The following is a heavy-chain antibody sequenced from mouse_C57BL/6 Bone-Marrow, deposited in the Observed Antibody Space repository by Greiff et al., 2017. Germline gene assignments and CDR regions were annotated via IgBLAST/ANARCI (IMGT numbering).Heavy chain of an antibody. CDR3: ATYYSNFLYAMDY. CDR1: GYTFTSYW. CDR2: IHPSDSDT. V-gene: IGHV1-74*01. J-gene: IGHJ4*01. D-gene: IGHD2-5*01. Sequence: QVQLQQPGAELVKPGASVKVSCKASGYTFTSYWMHWVKQRPGQGLEWIGRIHPSDSDTNYNQKFKGKATLTVDKSSSTAYMQLSSLTSEDSAVXYFATYYSNFLYAMDYWGQGTSVTVSS.